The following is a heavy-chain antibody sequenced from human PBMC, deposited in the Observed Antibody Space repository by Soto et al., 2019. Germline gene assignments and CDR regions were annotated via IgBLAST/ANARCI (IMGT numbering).Heavy chain of an antibody. CDR3: ARGSEPWFGGNYDY. CDR2: ISAYNGNT. Sequence: QVQLVQSGAEVKKPGASVKVSCKASGYTFSSHGIIWVRQAPGQGLEWMGWISAYNGNTVYAQKFQARVTMTTDTSTSTAYMDFRSLRSDDTAVYYCARGSEPWFGGNYDYWGQGTLVTVSS. J-gene: IGHJ4*02. D-gene: IGHD3-10*01. V-gene: IGHV1-18*01. CDR1: GYTFSSHG.